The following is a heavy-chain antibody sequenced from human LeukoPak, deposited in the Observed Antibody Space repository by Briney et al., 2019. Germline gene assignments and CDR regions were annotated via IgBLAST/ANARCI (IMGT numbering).Heavy chain of an antibody. D-gene: IGHD3-22*01. Sequence: GASVKVSCKASGYTFTGYYMHWVRQAPGQGLEWMGRINPNSGGTNYAQKFQGRVTMTRDTSISTAYMELSRLRPDDTAVYYCARDRYYYDSSGYYSFQKFDYWGQGTLVTVSS. CDR1: GYTFTGYY. CDR3: ARDRYYYDSSGYYSFQKFDY. V-gene: IGHV1-2*06. J-gene: IGHJ4*02. CDR2: INPNSGGT.